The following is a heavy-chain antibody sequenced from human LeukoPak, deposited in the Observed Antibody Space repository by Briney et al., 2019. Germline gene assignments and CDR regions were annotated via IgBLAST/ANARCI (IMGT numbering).Heavy chain of an antibody. D-gene: IGHD3-9*01. Sequence: PSETLSLTCSVSGGSISSYYWSWIRQPPGKGLEWIGYMHYSGSTNYNPSLKSRVTISLDTSKNQFSLKLSSVTAADTAVYYCAKVQGSRDFDWLSGAFDIWGQGTMVTVSS. V-gene: IGHV4-59*01. J-gene: IGHJ3*02. CDR1: GGSISSYY. CDR3: AKVQGSRDFDWLSGAFDI. CDR2: MHYSGST.